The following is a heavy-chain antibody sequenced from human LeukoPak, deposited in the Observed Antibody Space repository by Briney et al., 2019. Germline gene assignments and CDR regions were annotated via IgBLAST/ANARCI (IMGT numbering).Heavy chain of an antibody. CDR3: ARDLTRTDN. CDR1: GVMFDDYG. V-gene: IGHV3-20*04. CDR2: INWSGGRT. D-gene: IGHD1/OR15-1a*01. Sequence: GGFLRLSCAASGVMFDDYGMRWVRQAPGKGLEWVSGINWSGGRTGYGDSLKGRFTISRDNAKNTLYLQMNSLRAEDTALYYCARDLTRTDNWGQGTLVTVSS. J-gene: IGHJ4*02.